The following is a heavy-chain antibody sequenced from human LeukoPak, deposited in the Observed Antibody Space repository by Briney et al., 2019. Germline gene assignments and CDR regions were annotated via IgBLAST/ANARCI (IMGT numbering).Heavy chain of an antibody. J-gene: IGHJ4*02. CDR1: GGSFSNYA. CDR3: ARGHYDGTYYFDS. Sequence: GASVKVSCKTSGGSFSNYAITWVRQAPGQGLEWMGRIIPMRDITNYAQNFQDRVTITADKSTTTVYMEVNSLISEDMAVYFCARGHYDGTYYFDSWGQGTLVTVSS. V-gene: IGHV1-69*04. CDR2: IIPMRDIT. D-gene: IGHD3-16*01.